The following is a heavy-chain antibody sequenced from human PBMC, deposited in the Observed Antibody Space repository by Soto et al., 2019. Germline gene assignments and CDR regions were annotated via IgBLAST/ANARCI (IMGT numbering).Heavy chain of an antibody. CDR2: ISNSGSTI. J-gene: IGHJ4*02. D-gene: IGHD5-18*01. Sequence: GGSLRLSCAASGFTFSSYDMNWVRQAPGKGLEWVSYISNSGSTIYYADSGKGRFTISRDKAKNALYLQMNSLRAEDTAVYYCARGLTGYSYGVDYWGQGTLVTVSS. V-gene: IGHV3-48*03. CDR1: GFTFSSYD. CDR3: ARGLTGYSYGVDY.